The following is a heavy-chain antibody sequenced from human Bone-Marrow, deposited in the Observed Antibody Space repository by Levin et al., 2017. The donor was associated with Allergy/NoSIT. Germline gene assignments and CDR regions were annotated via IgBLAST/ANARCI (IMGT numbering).Heavy chain of an antibody. J-gene: IGHJ4*02. CDR1: GFTFEHFA. CDR3: VKDRCQLCHFDH. V-gene: IGHV3-23*01. D-gene: IGHD4-23*01. Sequence: HSGGSLRLSCVVSGFTFEHFAMSWVRQAPGKRLEWVSSIIGNGGKTYYADSAKGRFTISRDNVKNTLFLQMDSLRADDTAVYYCVKDRCQLCHFDHWGQGTLVAVSS. CDR2: IIGNGGKT.